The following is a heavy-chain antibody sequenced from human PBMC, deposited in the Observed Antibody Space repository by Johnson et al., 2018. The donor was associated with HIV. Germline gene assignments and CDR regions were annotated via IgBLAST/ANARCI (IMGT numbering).Heavy chain of an antibody. J-gene: IGHJ3*02. CDR2: IRYDGSDK. Sequence: QVQLVESGGGLVQPGGSLRLSCAASGFTFSSYGMHWVRRTPGKGLEWVAFIRYDGSDKSYADSVKGRFTISRDNAKNSLYLQMNSLRAEDTALYYCARDLIGWELRGAFDIWGQGTLVTVSS. D-gene: IGHD1-26*01. CDR1: GFTFSSYG. V-gene: IGHV3-30*02. CDR3: ARDLIGWELRGAFDI.